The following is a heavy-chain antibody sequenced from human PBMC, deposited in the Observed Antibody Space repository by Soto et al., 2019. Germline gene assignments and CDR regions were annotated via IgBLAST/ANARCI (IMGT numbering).Heavy chain of an antibody. D-gene: IGHD4-17*01. CDR3: VRDGSKSLRDWFDP. V-gene: IGHV4-4*07. Sequence: QVQLQESGPGLVKPSETLSLTCSVSGGSISKFYWSWIRKTGGKGLEWMGRVYATGTTDYNPSLRSRIAMWVDIAKKTFSLRLTSVTAADTGVYYCVRDGSKSLRDWFDPWGQGILVTVSS. J-gene: IGHJ5*02. CDR1: GGSISKFY. CDR2: VYATGTT.